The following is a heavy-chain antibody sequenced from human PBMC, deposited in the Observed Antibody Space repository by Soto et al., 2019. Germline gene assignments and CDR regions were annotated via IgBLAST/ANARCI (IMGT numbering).Heavy chain of an antibody. J-gene: IGHJ4*02. D-gene: IGHD3-10*01. Sequence: QITLKESGPTLVKPTQTLTLTCTFSGFSLSTNGVGVGWIRQPPGKALEWLALIYWDDDKRYSPSLKTRLTVTKDTSTNQVVLTMTNMHPVDTATYYCAHRQWAYDGSGSPLYYFDYWGQGTLFTVSS. CDR3: AHRQWAYDGSGSPLYYFDY. CDR2: IYWDDDK. CDR1: GFSLSTNGVG. V-gene: IGHV2-5*02.